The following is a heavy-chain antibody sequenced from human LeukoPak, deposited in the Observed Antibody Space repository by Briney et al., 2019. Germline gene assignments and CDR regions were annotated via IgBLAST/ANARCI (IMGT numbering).Heavy chain of an antibody. Sequence: SETLSLTCTVSGGSISSYYWSWIRQPAGKGLEWIGRIYTSGSTNYNPSLKSRVTISVDTSKNQFSLKLSSVTAADTAVYYCARASYYYDSSDFDYWGQGTLVTVSS. CDR2: IYTSGST. CDR1: GGSISSYY. J-gene: IGHJ4*02. D-gene: IGHD3-22*01. V-gene: IGHV4-4*07. CDR3: ARASYYYDSSDFDY.